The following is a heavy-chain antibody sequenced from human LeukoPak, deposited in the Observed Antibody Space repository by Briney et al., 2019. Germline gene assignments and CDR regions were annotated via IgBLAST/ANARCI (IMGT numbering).Heavy chain of an antibody. CDR3: ARGMWYCSSTSCYDWFDP. Sequence: ASVKVSCKASGYTFTSYDINWVRQATGQGLEWMGWMNPNSGNTGYAQKFQGRVTMTRSTSISTAYMELSSLRSEDTAVYYCARGMWYCSSTSCYDWFDPWGQGTLVTVSS. CDR1: GYTFTSYD. V-gene: IGHV1-8*01. J-gene: IGHJ5*02. CDR2: MNPNSGNT. D-gene: IGHD2-2*01.